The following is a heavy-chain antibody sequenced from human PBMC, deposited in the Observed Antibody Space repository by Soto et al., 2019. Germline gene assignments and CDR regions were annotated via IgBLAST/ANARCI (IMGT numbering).Heavy chain of an antibody. CDR1: GASVRSINW. CDR2: VYPGGNT. Sequence: ETLSLTCNVFGASVRSINWWSWVRQSPGKGLEWIVEVYPGGNTKYNPSLKSRATIAIEETKNQFSLKLTSVTAADTAVYYCEREGREAMWTPHFAYGIDVWGRGTTVTVSS. V-gene: IGHV4-4*02. J-gene: IGHJ6*02. D-gene: IGHD5-18*01. CDR3: EREGREAMWTPHFAYGIDV.